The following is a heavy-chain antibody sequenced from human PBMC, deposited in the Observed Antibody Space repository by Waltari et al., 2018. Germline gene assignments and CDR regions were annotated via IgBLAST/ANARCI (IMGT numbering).Heavy chain of an antibody. CDR3: ARDQDIVVVPAAIGYYGMDV. V-gene: IGHV3-30*01. J-gene: IGHJ6*02. Sequence: QVQLVESGGGVVQPGRSLRLSCAASGFTFSSYAMHWVRQAPGTGLEWVAVISYDGSNKYYADSVKGRFTISRDNSKNTLYLQMNSLRAEDTAVYYCARDQDIVVVPAAIGYYGMDVWGQGTTVTVSS. CDR2: ISYDGSNK. CDR1: GFTFSSYA. D-gene: IGHD2-2*01.